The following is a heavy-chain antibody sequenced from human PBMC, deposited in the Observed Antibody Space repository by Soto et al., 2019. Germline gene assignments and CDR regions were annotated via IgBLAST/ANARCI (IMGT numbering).Heavy chain of an antibody. Sequence: GASGKVSCKASGYTFTSYYIHWVRQAPGQGLQWMGIINPVGGTTTYAPKFQGRVFFFNDTATTEIYTELNSLRSEDTAVYYCAREQSSLSAWFDPWGQGTLVTVSS. CDR2: INPVGGTT. CDR1: GYTFTSYY. V-gene: IGHV1-46*01. J-gene: IGHJ5*02. CDR3: AREQSSLSAWFDP. D-gene: IGHD6-6*01.